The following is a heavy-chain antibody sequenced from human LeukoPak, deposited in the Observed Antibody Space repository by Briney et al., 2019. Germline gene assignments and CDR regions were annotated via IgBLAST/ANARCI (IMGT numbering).Heavy chain of an antibody. CDR2: INPNSGGT. CDR3: ARVLRHYDILTGYYHNNYYYMDV. V-gene: IGHV1-2*02. CDR1: GYTFTGYY. J-gene: IGHJ6*03. D-gene: IGHD3-9*01. Sequence: ASVKVSCKASGYTFTGYYMHWVRQAPGQGLEWMGWINPNSGGTNYAQKFQGRVTMTRDTSISTAYMELSRLRSDDTAVYYCARVLRHYDILTGYYHNNYYYMDVWGKGTTVTISS.